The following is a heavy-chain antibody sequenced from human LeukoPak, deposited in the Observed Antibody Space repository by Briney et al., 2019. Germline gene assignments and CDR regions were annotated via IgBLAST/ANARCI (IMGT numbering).Heavy chain of an antibody. V-gene: IGHV3-43*01. CDR1: GFSLDEYT. CDR2: LSWFGGYT. CDR3: AKEARGARWTGFAS. J-gene: IGHJ5*02. D-gene: IGHD1-1*01. Sequence: PGGSLRLSCATSGFSLDEYTVHWVRHAPGKGLEWVSLLSWFGGYTYYADSVQGRFTLSRDYSKNSLYLQMNSLRTEDTAFYYCAKEARGARWTGFASWGQGTLVTVSS.